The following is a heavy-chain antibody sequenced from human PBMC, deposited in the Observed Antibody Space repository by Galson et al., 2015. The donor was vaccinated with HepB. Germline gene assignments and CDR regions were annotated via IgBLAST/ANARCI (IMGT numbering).Heavy chain of an antibody. V-gene: IGHV3-7*03. D-gene: IGHD6-13*01. J-gene: IGHJ4*02. CDR3: ASRKLGAAAGTRFDY. Sequence: SLRLSCAASGFTFSSYWMSWVRQAPGKGLEWVANIKQDGSEKYYVDSVKGRFTTSRDNAKNSLYLQMNSLRAEDTAVYYCASRKLGAAAGTRFDYWGQGTLVTVSS. CDR1: GFTFSSYW. CDR2: IKQDGSEK.